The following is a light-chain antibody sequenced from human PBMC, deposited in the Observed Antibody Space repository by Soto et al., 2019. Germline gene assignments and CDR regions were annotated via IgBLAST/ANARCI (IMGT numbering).Light chain of an antibody. CDR1: QGVSSY. Sequence: IQLTQFPSSLSASVGDRVTITCRASQGVSSYLAWHQQKPGKAPKLLIYEVSTLQSGVPSRFSGSGSGTDFTLTISSLQPEDFATYYCQHLNGYPITFGQGTRLEIK. CDR2: EVS. CDR3: QHLNGYPIT. J-gene: IGKJ5*01. V-gene: IGKV1-9*01.